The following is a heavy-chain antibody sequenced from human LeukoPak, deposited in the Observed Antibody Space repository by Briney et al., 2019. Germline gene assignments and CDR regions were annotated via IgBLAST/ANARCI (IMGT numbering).Heavy chain of an antibody. CDR3: ARGTTVTTANAEYFQH. CDR1: GYTFTSYY. V-gene: IGHV1-69*02. J-gene: IGHJ1*01. Sequence: ASVKVSCKASGYTFTSYYMHWVRQAPGQGLEWMGRIIPILGIANYAQKFQGRVTITADKSTSTAYMELSSLRSEDTAVYYCARGTTVTTANAEYFQHWGQGTLVTVSS. CDR2: IIPILGIA. D-gene: IGHD4-17*01.